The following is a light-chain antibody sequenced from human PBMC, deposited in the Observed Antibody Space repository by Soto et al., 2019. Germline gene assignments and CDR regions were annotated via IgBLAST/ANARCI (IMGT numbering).Light chain of an antibody. CDR1: SSDVGDNDY. CDR3: NSYTSSSTSYV. CDR2: EVS. J-gene: IGLJ1*01. Sequence: QSALTQPASVSGSPGQSITISCTGSSSDVGDNDYVSWYQQHPGRAPKLMIYEVSNRPSGVSHRFSGSKSGNTASLTISGLQVKDEADYYCNSYTSSSTSYVFGTGTKLTVL. V-gene: IGLV2-14*01.